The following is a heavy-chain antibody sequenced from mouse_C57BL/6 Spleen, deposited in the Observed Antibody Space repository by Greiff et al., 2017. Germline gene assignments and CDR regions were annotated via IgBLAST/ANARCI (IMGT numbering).Heavy chain of an antibody. CDR3: ARGSGTVPFYAIDY. Sequence: QVQLQQPGAELVKPGASVKMSCKASGYTFTSYWITWVKQRPGKGLEWIGDIYPGSGSTNYNQTFKSKATLTVDTTSSTAYMQLSSLSSEDSAVDYCARGSGTVPFYAIDYWGKGTSVTVAS. V-gene: IGHV1-55*01. D-gene: IGHD4-1*01. J-gene: IGHJ4*01. CDR2: IYPGSGST. CDR1: GYTFTSYW.